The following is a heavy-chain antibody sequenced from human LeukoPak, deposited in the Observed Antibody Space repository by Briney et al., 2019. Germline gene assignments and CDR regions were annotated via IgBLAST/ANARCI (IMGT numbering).Heavy chain of an antibody. Sequence: SETLSLTCTVSGVSISSGGYYWSWIRQHPGKGLEWIGYIYYSGSTYYNPSLKSRVTISVDTSKNQFSLKLSSVTAADTAVYYCARGRYYDSILDYWGQGTLVTVSS. CDR3: ARGRYYDSILDY. V-gene: IGHV4-31*03. CDR1: GVSISSGGYY. D-gene: IGHD3-22*01. J-gene: IGHJ4*02. CDR2: IYYSGST.